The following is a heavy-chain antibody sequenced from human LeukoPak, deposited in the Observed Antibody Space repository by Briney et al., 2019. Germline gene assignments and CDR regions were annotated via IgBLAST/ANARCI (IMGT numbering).Heavy chain of an antibody. D-gene: IGHD6-6*01. CDR3: ARSIAARPTDFDY. CDR1: GYTFTGYY. J-gene: IGHJ4*02. CDR2: INPNSGGT. Sequence: GASVKVSCKASGYTFTGYYMHWVRQAPGQGLEWMGWINPNSGGTNYAQKFQGRVTMTRDTSISTAYMELSRLRSDDTAVYYCARSIAARPTDFDYWGQGTLVTVSS. V-gene: IGHV1-2*02.